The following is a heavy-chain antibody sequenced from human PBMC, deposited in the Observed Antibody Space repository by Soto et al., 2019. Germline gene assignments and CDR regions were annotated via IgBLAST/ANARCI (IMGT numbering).Heavy chain of an antibody. CDR3: ARGFRNGFNV. CDR2: ISGPSIYI. V-gene: IGHV3-21*01. J-gene: IGHJ6*02. D-gene: IGHD2-8*01. Sequence: EVQLLESGGGLVKPGGSLRLSCVASGFTFSGYRINCFRQAPGKGREWVSYISGPSIYIYYADSGKGRFTISRDNAKSAVYLQMNSLRAEDTAVYYCARGFRNGFNVWGQGTTVSVS. CDR1: GFTFSGYR.